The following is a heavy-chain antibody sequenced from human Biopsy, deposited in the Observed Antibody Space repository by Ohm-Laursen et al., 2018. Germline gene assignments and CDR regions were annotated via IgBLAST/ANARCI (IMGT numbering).Heavy chain of an antibody. J-gene: IGHJ4*02. CDR1: GFTFSSYG. D-gene: IGHD6-19*01. CDR3: TKERRGWYSER. V-gene: IGHV3-30*18. CDR2: ITHDGSKT. Sequence: SLRLSCAASGFTFSSYGMHWVRRAPGKGLEWVAIITHDGSKTYYADSVEGRFTISRDQFKSTVYLQLNSLRTEDTAIYYCTKERRGWYSERWGQGTLVTVSS.